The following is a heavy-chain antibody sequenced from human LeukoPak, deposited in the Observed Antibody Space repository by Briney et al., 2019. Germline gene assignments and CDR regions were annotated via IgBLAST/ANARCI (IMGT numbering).Heavy chain of an antibody. Sequence: SETLSLTCTVSGGSISSGSYYWTWIRQPAGKGLEWIGRIYTSGSTDYSPSLKSRVTIEVDKSKNQFSLRLSSVTVADTAVYYCARDSPGGYFDYWGQGTLVTVSS. J-gene: IGHJ4*02. V-gene: IGHV4-61*02. CDR2: IYTSGST. CDR3: ARDSPGGYFDY. D-gene: IGHD2-8*02. CDR1: GGSISSGSYY.